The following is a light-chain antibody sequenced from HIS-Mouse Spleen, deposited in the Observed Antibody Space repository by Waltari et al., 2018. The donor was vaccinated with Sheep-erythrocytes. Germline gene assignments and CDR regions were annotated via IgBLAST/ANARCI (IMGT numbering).Light chain of an antibody. CDR3: CSYAGSYTWV. J-gene: IGLJ3*02. Sequence: QSALTQPRSVSGSPGQSVTISCTGTRSDVGGYNYVSWYQQHPGKAPKLMIYDVSKRPSGVPDRFSGSKSGNTACLTISGLQAEDEADYYCCSYAGSYTWVFGGGTKLTVL. CDR2: DVS. V-gene: IGLV2-11*01. CDR1: RSDVGGYNY.